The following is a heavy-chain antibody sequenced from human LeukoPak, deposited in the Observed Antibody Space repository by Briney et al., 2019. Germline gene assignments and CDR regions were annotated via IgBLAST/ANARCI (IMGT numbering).Heavy chain of an antibody. D-gene: IGHD5-24*01. J-gene: IGHJ4*02. CDR3: ARGRRDGYKLGPFDY. CDR1: GGSFSGYY. Sequence: NPSETLSLTCAVYGGSFSGYYWSWIRQPPGKGLEWIGEINHSGSTNYNPSLKSRVTISVDTSKNQFSLKLSSVTAADTAVYYCARGRRDGYKLGPFDYWGQGTLVTVSS. V-gene: IGHV4-34*01. CDR2: INHSGST.